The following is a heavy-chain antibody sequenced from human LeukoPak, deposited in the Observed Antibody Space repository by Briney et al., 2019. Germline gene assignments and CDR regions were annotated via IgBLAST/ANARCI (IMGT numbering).Heavy chain of an antibody. CDR1: GGTFSSYA. D-gene: IGHD3-16*01. CDR3: ARKVGAGLEAFDI. J-gene: IGHJ3*02. CDR2: IIPIFGTA. V-gene: IGHV1-69*13. Sequence: SVKVSFTASGGTFSSYAISWVRQAPGQGLEWMGGIIPIFGTANYAQKFQGRVTITADESTSTAYMELSSLRSEDTAVYYCARKVGAGLEAFDIWGQGTMVTVSS.